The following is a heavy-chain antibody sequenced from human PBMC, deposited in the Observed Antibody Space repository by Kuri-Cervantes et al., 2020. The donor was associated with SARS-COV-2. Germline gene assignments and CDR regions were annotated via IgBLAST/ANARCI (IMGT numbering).Heavy chain of an antibody. Sequence: GESLKISCEVSGFLSSASAIHWVRQASGKGLEWVGRVRGKANNYATAYAASVRDRFTISRDDSKNMAYLQMNSLKIEDTAVYYCTTLIDYWGQGALVTVSS. V-gene: IGHV3-73*01. J-gene: IGHJ4*02. CDR2: VRGKANNYAT. CDR1: GFLSSASA. CDR3: TTLIDY.